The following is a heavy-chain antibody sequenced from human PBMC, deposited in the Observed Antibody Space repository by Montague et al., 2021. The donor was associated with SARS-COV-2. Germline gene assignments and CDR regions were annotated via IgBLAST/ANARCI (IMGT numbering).Heavy chain of an antibody. CDR1: GGSYSGHY. CDR3: ARGRIEVSMIVVVLTGASYYMDV. D-gene: IGHD3-22*01. J-gene: IGHJ6*03. V-gene: IGHV4-34*01. CDR2: IYNSGST. Sequence: SETLSLTCAVYGGSYSGHYWSRIPQPPGTGLEWIGAIYNSGSTNYNPSLKSRVTISVDTSKNQFSLKLHSVTAADTAVYYCARGRIEVSMIVVVLTGASYYMDVWGKGTTVAVS.